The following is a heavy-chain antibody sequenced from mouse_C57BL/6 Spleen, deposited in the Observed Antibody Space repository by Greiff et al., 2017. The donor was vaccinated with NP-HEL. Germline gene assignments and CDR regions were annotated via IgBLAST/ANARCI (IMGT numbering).Heavy chain of an antibody. CDR2: IDPENGDT. Sequence: EVKLMESGAELVRPGASVKLSCTASGFNIKDDYMHWVKQRPEQGLEWIGWIDPENGDTEYASKFQGKATITADTSSNTAYLQLSSLTSEDTAVYYCTTLLLRRGYFDYWGQGTTLTVSS. J-gene: IGHJ2*01. CDR1: GFNIKDDY. D-gene: IGHD1-1*01. CDR3: TTLLLRRGYFDY. V-gene: IGHV14-4*01.